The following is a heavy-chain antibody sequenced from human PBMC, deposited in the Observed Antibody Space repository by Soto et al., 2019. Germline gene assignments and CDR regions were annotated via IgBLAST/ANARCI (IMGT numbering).Heavy chain of an antibody. CDR3: AKDGHSVTYYYHMDV. J-gene: IGHJ6*03. CDR1: GFTFSSHA. Sequence: PGGSLRLSCAASGFTFSSHAMTWVRQVPEKGLEWVSTITASGDDTFYADSLKGRFAISRDNSKNTVYLQMNSLRAEDTAVYYCAKDGHSVTYYYHMDVWGKGTTVTVSS. V-gene: IGHV3-23*01. D-gene: IGHD3-10*01. CDR2: ITASGDDT.